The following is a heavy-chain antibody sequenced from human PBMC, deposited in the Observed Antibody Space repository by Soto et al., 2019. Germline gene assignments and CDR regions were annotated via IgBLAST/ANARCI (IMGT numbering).Heavy chain of an antibody. V-gene: IGHV3-15*01. J-gene: IGHJ4*02. D-gene: IGHD4-17*01. Sequence: GGSLRLSCAASGFTFSNAWMSWVRQAPGKGLEWVGRIKSKTDGGTTDYAAPVKGRFTISRDDSKNTLYLQMNSLKTEDTAVYYCTTEAADYGVAFDYWGQGTLVTVSS. CDR1: GFTFSNAW. CDR3: TTEAADYGVAFDY. CDR2: IKSKTDGGTT.